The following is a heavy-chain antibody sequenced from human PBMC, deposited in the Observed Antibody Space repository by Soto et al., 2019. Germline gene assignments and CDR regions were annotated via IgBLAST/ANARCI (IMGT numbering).Heavy chain of an antibody. Sequence: EVQLVESGGGLVQPGGSLRLSCAASGFTFSRYWMHWVRQAPGEGLVWVSRIDSYGSATSQVDSVEGRFTISRDNAKNMLYLQMNSLRAEDTAVYYCGRGWVEGLSRQPPTDYWGQGTLVTVSS. CDR3: GRGWVEGLSRQPPTDY. V-gene: IGHV3-74*01. CDR2: IDSYGSAT. D-gene: IGHD3-3*01. J-gene: IGHJ4*02. CDR1: GFTFSRYW.